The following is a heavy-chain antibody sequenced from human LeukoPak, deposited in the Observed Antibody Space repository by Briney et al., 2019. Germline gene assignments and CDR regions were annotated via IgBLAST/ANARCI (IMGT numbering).Heavy chain of an antibody. CDR3: AREYSSSSGGSVYYMDV. CDR2: ISAYNGNT. Sequence: AASVKVSCKASGYTFTSYGISWVRQAPGQGLEWMGWISAYNGNTNYAQKLQGRVTMTTDTSTSTAYMELSSLRSEDTAVYYCAREYSSSSGGSVYYMDVWGKGTTVTVSS. CDR1: GYTFTSYG. V-gene: IGHV1-18*01. J-gene: IGHJ6*03. D-gene: IGHD6-6*01.